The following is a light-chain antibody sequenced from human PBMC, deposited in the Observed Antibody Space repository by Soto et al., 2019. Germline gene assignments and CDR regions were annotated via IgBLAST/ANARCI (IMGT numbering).Light chain of an antibody. CDR1: QGISSY. CDR2: TDS. CDR3: KTLAGFTIT. Sequence: IRFTRSPCFWSASVGASVPITRPAIQGISSYLAWYKQKPVKDHNIMIYTDSTLQTGVTSRFSGSAFGTEFTLNIRRMEPEEFATYDCKTLAGFTITFGQGTKLDIK. V-gene: IGKV1-9*01. J-gene: IGKJ5*01.